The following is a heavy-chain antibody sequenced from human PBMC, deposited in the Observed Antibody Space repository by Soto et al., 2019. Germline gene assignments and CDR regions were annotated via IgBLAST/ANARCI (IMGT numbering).Heavy chain of an antibody. D-gene: IGHD6-25*01. V-gene: IGHV4-4*02. CDR1: GGSISSSNW. CDR2: IYHSGST. CDR3: ARGYPIPAHVDY. Sequence: QVQLQESGPGLVKPSGTLSLTCAVSGGSISSSNWWRWGRQPPGKGLEWIGEIYHSGSTNYNPSLKSRVTISVDKSKNRYHLKLSAVTAADTAVYYCARGYPIPAHVDYWGQGTLVTVSS. J-gene: IGHJ4*02.